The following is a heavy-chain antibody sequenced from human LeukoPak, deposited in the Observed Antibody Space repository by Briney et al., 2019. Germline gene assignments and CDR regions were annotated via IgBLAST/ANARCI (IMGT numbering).Heavy chain of an antibody. J-gene: IGHJ4*02. Sequence: PSETLSLTCTVSGGSISSYYWSWIRQPPGKGLEWIGYIYYSGSTNYNPSLKSRVTISVDTSNNQFSLKLSSVTAADTAVYYCARDGRGYSSGWWRYWGQGTLVTVSS. CDR1: GGSISSYY. D-gene: IGHD6-19*01. V-gene: IGHV4-59*12. CDR3: ARDGRGYSSGWWRY. CDR2: IYYSGST.